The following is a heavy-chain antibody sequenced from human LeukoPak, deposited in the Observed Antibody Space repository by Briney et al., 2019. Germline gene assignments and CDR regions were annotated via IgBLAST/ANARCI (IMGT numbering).Heavy chain of an antibody. J-gene: IGHJ4*02. CDR1: GFSVSSNY. CDR2: LYSSGYT. D-gene: IGHD5-12*01. V-gene: IGHV3-66*01. Sequence: GGSLTLSCAAYGFSVSSNYMSWVRQAPGKGLEWVSVLYSSGYTKYADSVKGRFSISRDNSENTLSLQMNSLRAEDTAVYYCAAKGNGYTGTYVFAHWGRGTLVTVSS. CDR3: AAKGNGYTGTYVFAH.